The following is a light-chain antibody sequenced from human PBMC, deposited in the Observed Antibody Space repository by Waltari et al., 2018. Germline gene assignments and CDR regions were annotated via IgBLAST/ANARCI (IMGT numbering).Light chain of an antibody. CDR1: QSVRIN. V-gene: IGKV3-15*01. J-gene: IGKJ2*03. CDR2: GAS. CDR3: QQYNNWPLYS. Sequence: EIVMTQSPATLSVSPGEEATLSCRASQSVRINLAWYQQKPGQAPRLLIYGASTRATGIPARFSGSGSGTEFTLTISSLQSEDFAVYYCQQYNNWPLYSFGQGTKLEIK.